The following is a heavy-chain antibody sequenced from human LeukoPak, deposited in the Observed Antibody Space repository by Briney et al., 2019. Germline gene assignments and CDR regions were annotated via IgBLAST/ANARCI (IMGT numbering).Heavy chain of an antibody. CDR1: GFTYSHYG. CDR3: AKDAQRGFDYSNSLES. CDR2: IWSDGTQK. V-gene: IGHV3-33*06. D-gene: IGHD4-11*01. Sequence: GGSLILSCAASGFTYSHYGMHWVRQAPGKGLEWVAVIWSDGTQKYYGDAVKGRFTISRDNSMKTLFLQMNSLRGDDTAVYYCAKDAQRGFDYSNSLESWGPGTPVTVSS. J-gene: IGHJ5*01.